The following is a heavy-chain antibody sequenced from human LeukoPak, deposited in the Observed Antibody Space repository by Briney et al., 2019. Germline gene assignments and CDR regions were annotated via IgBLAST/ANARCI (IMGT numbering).Heavy chain of an antibody. CDR2: ISSSSSTI. V-gene: IGHV3-48*02. Sequence: GGSLRLSRAASGFTFSSYSMNWVRQAPGKGLEWVSYISSSSSTIYYADSVKGRFTISRDNAKNSLYLQMNSLRDEDTAVYYCARDAPGGIVVVTLFDYWGQGTLVTVSS. J-gene: IGHJ4*02. D-gene: IGHD3-22*01. CDR1: GFTFSSYS. CDR3: ARDAPGGIVVVTLFDY.